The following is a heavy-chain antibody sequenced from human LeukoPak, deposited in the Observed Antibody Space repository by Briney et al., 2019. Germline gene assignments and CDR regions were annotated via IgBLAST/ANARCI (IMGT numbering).Heavy chain of an antibody. CDR2: IKKDGSEK. Sequence: GGTLRLSCAASGCTFRTSGMNWVRQAPGKGLEWVANIKKDGSEKYYVDSVKGRFTISRDNAKTSLYLQMNSPRAEDTAVYYCARDLSGVTGYTYGRGIDYWGQGTLVTVSS. D-gene: IGHD5-18*01. J-gene: IGHJ4*02. V-gene: IGHV3-7*01. CDR3: ARDLSGVTGYTYGRGIDY. CDR1: GCTFRTSG.